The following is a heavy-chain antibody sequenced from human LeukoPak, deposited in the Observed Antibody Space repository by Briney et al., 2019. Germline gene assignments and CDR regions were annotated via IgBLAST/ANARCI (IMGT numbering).Heavy chain of an antibody. CDR3: ARGRIGSGWYNYYYYGMDV. CDR2: INHSGSP. CDR1: GGSFSGYY. J-gene: IGHJ6*02. Sequence: PSETLSLTCAVYGGSFSGYYWSWIRQPPGKGLEWIGEINHSGSPNYNPSLKSRVTISVDTSKNQFSLKLSSVTAADTAVYYCARGRIGSGWYNYYYYGMDVWGQGTTVTVSS. D-gene: IGHD6-19*01. V-gene: IGHV4-34*01.